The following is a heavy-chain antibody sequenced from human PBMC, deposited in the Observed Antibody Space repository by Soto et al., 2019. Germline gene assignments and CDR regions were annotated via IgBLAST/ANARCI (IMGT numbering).Heavy chain of an antibody. D-gene: IGHD3-10*01. CDR1: GYSFTSYW. Sequence: GESLKISCKGSGYSFTSYWIAWVRQMPGKGLEWMAIIYPGDSGTRYSPSFEGQVTTSVDKSISTAFLQWSSLEASDTAIYYCARLAHLSLYGSGSYSYFDSWGQGTQVTVSS. CDR2: IYPGDSGT. V-gene: IGHV5-51*01. J-gene: IGHJ4*02. CDR3: ARLAHLSLYGSGSYSYFDS.